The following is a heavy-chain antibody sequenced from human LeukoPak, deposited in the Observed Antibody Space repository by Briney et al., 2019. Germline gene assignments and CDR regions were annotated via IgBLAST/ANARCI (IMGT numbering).Heavy chain of an antibody. CDR3: AKEIPDGSGSYYERYYYYGMDV. D-gene: IGHD3-10*01. CDR2: IKSETDGGTT. J-gene: IGHJ6*04. V-gene: IGHV3-15*01. Sequence: GGSLRLSCAASGFTFSNAWMSWVRQAPGKGLEWVGRIKSETDGGTTDYAAPVKGRFTISRDDSKNTLYLQMNSLKTEDTAVYYCAKEIPDGSGSYYERYYYYGMDVWGKGTTVTVSS. CDR1: GFTFSNAW.